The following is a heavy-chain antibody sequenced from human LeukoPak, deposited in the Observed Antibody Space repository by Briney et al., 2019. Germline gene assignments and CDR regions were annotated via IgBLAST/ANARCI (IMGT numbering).Heavy chain of an antibody. CDR3: ARENWYLDY. Sequence: GGSLRLSCAASGFTFSTNWMHWVHQAPGKGLVWVSRIKGDGSITNYADSVKGRFTISRDNAKNTLYLQMNSLRAEDTAVYYCARENWYLDYWGQGTLVTVSS. CDR2: IKGDGSIT. CDR1: GFTFSTNW. V-gene: IGHV3-74*01. D-gene: IGHD1-1*01. J-gene: IGHJ4*02.